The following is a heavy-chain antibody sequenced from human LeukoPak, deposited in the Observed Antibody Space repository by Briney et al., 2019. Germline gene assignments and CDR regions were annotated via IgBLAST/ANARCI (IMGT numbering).Heavy chain of an antibody. D-gene: IGHD3-3*01. Sequence: SETLSLTCTVSGGSISSDSYYWSWIRQPAGKGLEWIGRIYTSGSTNYNPSLKSRVTISVDTSKNQFSLKLSSVTAADTAVYYCARERTAREWQTFDYWGQGTLVTVSS. CDR3: ARERTAREWQTFDY. V-gene: IGHV4-61*02. CDR2: IYTSGST. CDR1: GGSISSDSYY. J-gene: IGHJ4*02.